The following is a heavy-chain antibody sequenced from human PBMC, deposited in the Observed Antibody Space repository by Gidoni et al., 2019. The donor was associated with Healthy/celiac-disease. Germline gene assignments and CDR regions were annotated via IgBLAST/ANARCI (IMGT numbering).Heavy chain of an antibody. J-gene: IGHJ6*03. Sequence: QVQLQESGPGLVKPSETLSLTCTVSGGSISSYYWSWIRQPPGKGLEWIGYIYYSGSTNYNPSLKSRVTISVDTSKNQFSLKLSSVTAADTAVYYCARDSTGYYYYYMDVWGKGTTVTVSS. V-gene: IGHV4-59*01. CDR1: GGSISSYY. CDR3: ARDSTGYYYYYMDV. CDR2: IYYSGST.